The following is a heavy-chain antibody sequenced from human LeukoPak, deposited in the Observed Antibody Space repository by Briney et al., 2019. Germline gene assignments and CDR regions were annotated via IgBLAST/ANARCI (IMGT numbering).Heavy chain of an antibody. J-gene: IGHJ6*03. V-gene: IGHV4-59*01. CDR1: GGSISSYF. D-gene: IGHD3-22*01. CDR3: ARLYYYDSSDFALYYYYYYMDV. Sequence: SPSETLSLTCTVSGGSISSYFWSWIRQPPGKGLEWISYIYNGGNTNYNPSLKSRVTISVDTSKNQFSLKLSSVTAADTAVYYCARLYYYDSSDFALYYYYYYMDVWGKGATVTVSS. CDR2: IYNGGNT.